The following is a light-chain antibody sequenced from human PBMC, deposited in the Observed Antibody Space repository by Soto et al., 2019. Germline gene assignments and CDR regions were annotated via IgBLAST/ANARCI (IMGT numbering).Light chain of an antibody. CDR1: QSVSNNY. V-gene: IGKV3-20*01. J-gene: IGKJ5*01. Sequence: ELVCTQSPDHRSFSPGARAPLSFRASQSVSNNYLAWYQPEPGQAPRLLIYGASNRATGIPDRFSGSGSGTDFTLTISRLEPEDFAVYYCQQYGSSPITVGQGTRLEI. CDR3: QQYGSSPIT. CDR2: GAS.